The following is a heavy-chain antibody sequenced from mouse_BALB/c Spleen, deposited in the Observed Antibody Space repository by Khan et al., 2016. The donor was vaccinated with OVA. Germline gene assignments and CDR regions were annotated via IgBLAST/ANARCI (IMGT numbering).Heavy chain of an antibody. CDR2: INPGSSTI. CDR3: ARLGWYGYFDY. V-gene: IGHV4-2*02. Sequence: EVQLVESGGGLVQPGGSLILSCAASGFDFSRYWMTWARQAPGKGQEWIGEINPGSSTINYTPSLKDKFLISRDNAKNPLYLQMSKVGSEDTALYYCARLGWYGYFDYWGQGTTLTVSS. D-gene: IGHD2-1*01. J-gene: IGHJ2*01. CDR1: GFDFSRYW.